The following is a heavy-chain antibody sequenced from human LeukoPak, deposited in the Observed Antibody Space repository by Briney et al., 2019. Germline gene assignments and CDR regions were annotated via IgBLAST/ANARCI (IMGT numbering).Heavy chain of an antibody. V-gene: IGHV4-59*08. CDR2: IYYSGST. CDR1: GGSISSYY. Sequence: SETLSLTCTVSGGSISSYYWSWIRQPPGKGLEWIGYIYYSGSTNYNPSLKSRVTISVDTSKNQFSLKLSSVTAADTAVYYCARLPYDSSGYYPYYFDYWGQGTLVTVSS. J-gene: IGHJ4*02. CDR3: ARLPYDSSGYYPYYFDY. D-gene: IGHD3-22*01.